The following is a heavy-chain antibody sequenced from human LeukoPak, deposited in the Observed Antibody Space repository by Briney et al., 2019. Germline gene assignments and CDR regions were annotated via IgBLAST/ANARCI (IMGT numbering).Heavy chain of an antibody. V-gene: IGHV3-48*03. CDR3: ARDYGGSSPFDY. Sequence: PGGSLRLSCAASGFTFSNYEMHWVRQAPGKGLEWVSYISSSGSDIYYAESVKGRFTISRDNAKNSLYLHMNSLRAEDMAVYYCARDYGGSSPFDYWGQGTLVTVSS. D-gene: IGHD4-23*01. CDR2: ISSSGSDI. J-gene: IGHJ4*02. CDR1: GFTFSNYE.